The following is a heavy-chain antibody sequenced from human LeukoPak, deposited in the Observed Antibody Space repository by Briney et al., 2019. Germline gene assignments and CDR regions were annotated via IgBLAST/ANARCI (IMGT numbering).Heavy chain of an antibody. Sequence: GGSLRLSCAASGFTFSSNWMHWVRQAPGKGLVWVSRIISNENSATYADSVKGRFTISRDNAKNTLYLQMNSLRAEDTAVYYCARDCSSTSCYTDDYWGQGTLVTVSS. CDR2: IISNENSA. J-gene: IGHJ4*02. V-gene: IGHV3-74*01. CDR1: GFTFSSNW. CDR3: ARDCSSTSCYTDDY. D-gene: IGHD2-2*02.